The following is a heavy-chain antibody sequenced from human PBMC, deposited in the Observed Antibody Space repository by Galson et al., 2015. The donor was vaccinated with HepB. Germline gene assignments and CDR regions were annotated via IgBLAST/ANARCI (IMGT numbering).Heavy chain of an antibody. D-gene: IGHD2-21*01. CDR1: GFSLTTDGVG. CDR2: IYWDDDK. CDR3: VRRYCSGADCYLYWFFDL. J-gene: IGHJ2*01. Sequence: PALVKPTQTLTLTCTFSGFSLTTDGVGVGWIRQPPGRALEWLALIYWDDDKRYSSSLKTRLTITKDTSKNQVVLTVSNMDPADTGTYYCVRRYCSGADCYLYWFFDLWGRGTL. V-gene: IGHV2-5*04.